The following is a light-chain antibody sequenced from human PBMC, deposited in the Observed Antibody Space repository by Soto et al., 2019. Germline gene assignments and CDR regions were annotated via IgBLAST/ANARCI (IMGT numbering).Light chain of an antibody. Sequence: DIQLTQSPSFLSASVGDRVTITCRASQGISSYLAWYQQKPGKAPNLLISVASILQSGVPSRFSGSGSGTEFTLTISILQPEDFATYYCQQLNSYPLTFGGGTKVEIK. CDR1: QGISSY. CDR2: VAS. CDR3: QQLNSYPLT. V-gene: IGKV1-9*01. J-gene: IGKJ4*01.